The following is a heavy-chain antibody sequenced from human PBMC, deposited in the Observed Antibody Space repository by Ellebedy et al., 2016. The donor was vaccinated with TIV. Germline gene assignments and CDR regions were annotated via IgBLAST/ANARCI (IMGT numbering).Heavy chain of an antibody. CDR1: GFTFSSFA. CDR2: ISGSGGST. V-gene: IGHV3-23*01. Sequence: GESLKISCAASGFTFSSFAMSWVRQAPDKGLEWVSLISGSGGSTYYADSVKGRFTLSRDTSKNTVYLQMDSLRTEDTAVYYCARGPSTSAYLDSWGQGALVIVSS. J-gene: IGHJ4*02. CDR3: ARGPSTSAYLDS.